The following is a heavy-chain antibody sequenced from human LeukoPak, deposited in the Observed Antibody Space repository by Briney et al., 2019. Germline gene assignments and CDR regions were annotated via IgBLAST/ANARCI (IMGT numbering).Heavy chain of an antibody. V-gene: IGHV4-59*08. J-gene: IGHJ2*01. CDR3: ARRNGDSNWYFDL. D-gene: IGHD4-17*01. Sequence: SETLSLTCTVSGGSISSYYWSWIQQSPGKGLEWIGYIYYSGSTNYNPSLKSRLTMSVDTSKNQFSLKLSSVTAADTAVYYCARRNGDSNWYFDLWGRGTLVTVSS. CDR1: GGSISSYY. CDR2: IYYSGST.